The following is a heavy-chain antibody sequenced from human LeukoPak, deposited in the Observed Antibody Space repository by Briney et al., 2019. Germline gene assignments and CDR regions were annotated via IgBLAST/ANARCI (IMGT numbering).Heavy chain of an antibody. CDR3: ARELEYYYYGMDV. D-gene: IGHD3-3*01. CDR2: IYSGGST. CDR1: GFTVSSNY. Sequence: PGGSLRLSSAASGFTVSSNYMSWVRQAPGKGLEWVSVIYSGGSTYYADSVKGRFTISRDNSKNTLYLQMNSLRAEDTAVYYCARELEYYYYGMDVWGKGTTVTVSS. J-gene: IGHJ6*04. V-gene: IGHV3-53*01.